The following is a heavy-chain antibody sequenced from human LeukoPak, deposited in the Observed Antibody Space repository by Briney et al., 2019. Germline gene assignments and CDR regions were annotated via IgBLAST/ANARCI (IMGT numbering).Heavy chain of an antibody. CDR2: ISSSSTYK. CDR1: GFPSSTYT. J-gene: IGHJ4*02. Sequence: GGSLRLSCAASGFPSSTYTMNCVRQAPGKGLEWVSSISSSSTYKYYADTLKGRFTVSRDNAKNSLYLQMNSLRAEDTAVYYCVREEIFTGYFFFDYWGQGTLVTVSS. CDR3: VREEIFTGYFFFDY. D-gene: IGHD3-9*01. V-gene: IGHV3-21*01.